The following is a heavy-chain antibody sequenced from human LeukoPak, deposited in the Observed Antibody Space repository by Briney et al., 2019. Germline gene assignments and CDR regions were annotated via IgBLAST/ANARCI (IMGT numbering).Heavy chain of an antibody. CDR2: INHSGST. V-gene: IGHV4-39*07. CDR1: GGSISSSSYY. CDR3: ARDRRYSSGWRYYYGMDV. J-gene: IGHJ6*02. Sequence: SETLSLTCTVSGGSISSSSYYWGWIRQPPGKGLEWIGEINHSGSTNYNPSLKSRVTISVDTSKNQFSLKLSSVTAADTAVYYCARDRRYSSGWRYYYGMDVWGQGTTVTVSS. D-gene: IGHD6-19*01.